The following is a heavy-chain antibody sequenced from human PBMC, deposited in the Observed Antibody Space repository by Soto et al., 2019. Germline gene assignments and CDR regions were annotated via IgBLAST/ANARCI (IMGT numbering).Heavy chain of an antibody. CDR3: ARDKWELPLDI. D-gene: IGHD1-26*01. V-gene: IGHV4-30-4*01. J-gene: IGHJ3*02. CDR2: VYHTGTT. CDR1: GGSISSGDYN. Sequence: QVQLQESGPGLVKPSQTLSLTCSVSGGSISSGDYNWTWIRQPPGKGLECVGNVYHTGTTYYNPSLKRRVSISVDTSKNLFSLRLSSVTAAETAVYYCARDKWELPLDIWGPGTVVTVSS.